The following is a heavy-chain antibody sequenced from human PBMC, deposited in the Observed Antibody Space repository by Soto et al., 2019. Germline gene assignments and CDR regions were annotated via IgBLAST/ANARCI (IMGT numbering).Heavy chain of an antibody. CDR2: IYPGDSDT. J-gene: IGHJ4*02. CDR1: GYSFTSYW. Sequence: PGESLKISCKGSGYSFTSYWIGWVRQMPGKGLEWMGIIYPGDSDTRYSPSFQVQVTISADKSISTAYLQWSSLKASDTAMYYCARKGYYYDSSGYHLFDYWGQGTLVTVSS. V-gene: IGHV5-51*01. CDR3: ARKGYYYDSSGYHLFDY. D-gene: IGHD3-22*01.